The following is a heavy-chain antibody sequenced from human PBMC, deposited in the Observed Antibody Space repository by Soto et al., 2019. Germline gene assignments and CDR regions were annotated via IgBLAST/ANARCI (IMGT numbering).Heavy chain of an antibody. CDR3: ARLLYYDSSGYPVDY. CDR1: GGTFSSY. V-gene: IGHV1-69*02. Sequence: SVKVSCKASGGTFSSYISWVRQAPGQVLEWMGRIIPILGIANYAQKFQGRVTITADKSTSTAYMELSSLRSEDTAVYYCARLLYYDSSGYPVDYWGQGTLVTVSS. J-gene: IGHJ4*02. D-gene: IGHD3-22*01. CDR2: IIPILGIA.